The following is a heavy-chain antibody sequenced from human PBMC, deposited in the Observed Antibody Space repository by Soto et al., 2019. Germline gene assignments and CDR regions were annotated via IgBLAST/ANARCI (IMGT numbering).Heavy chain of an antibody. D-gene: IGHD2-21*02. CDR3: ARRSTASMAGMDV. CDR2: IYPGDSDT. Sequence: GESLKISCKGSGYTFTAYWIGWVRQMPGKGLEWMGIIYPGDSDTRYSPSFLGQVTISADKSISSAYLQWSSLKASDTAIYYCARRSTASMAGMDVCGQGTTVTV. J-gene: IGHJ6*02. V-gene: IGHV5-51*01. CDR1: GYTFTAYW.